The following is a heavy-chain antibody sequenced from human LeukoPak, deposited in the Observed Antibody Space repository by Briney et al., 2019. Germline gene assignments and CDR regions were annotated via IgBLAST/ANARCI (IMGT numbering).Heavy chain of an antibody. CDR1: GXTFSSYE. D-gene: IGHD6-19*01. Sequence: GGSLRLSCAASGXTFSSYEMNWVRQAPGKGLESVSYISSSGSTMDYADSVKGRFTISRDNAKNSLYLQMNSLRAEDTAVYYCARADSSGWYTLKYWGQGTLVTVSS. CDR2: ISSSGSTM. CDR3: ARADSSGWYTLKY. J-gene: IGHJ4*02. V-gene: IGHV3-48*03.